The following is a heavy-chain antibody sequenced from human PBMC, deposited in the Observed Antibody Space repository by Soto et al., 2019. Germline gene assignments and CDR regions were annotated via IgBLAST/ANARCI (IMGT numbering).Heavy chain of an antibody. J-gene: IGHJ5*02. CDR3: ARDRTQFDP. CDR2: IYYSGST. V-gene: IGHV4-59*01. CDR1: CDSIINFY. Sequence: PSETLSLTCTFSCDSIINFYWSWLRQPPGKGLEWIVSIYYSGSTNYNPSLKSRVTISVHTSKNQFSLRLSSVTAADTAVYYCARDRTQFDPWGQGTLVTVSS.